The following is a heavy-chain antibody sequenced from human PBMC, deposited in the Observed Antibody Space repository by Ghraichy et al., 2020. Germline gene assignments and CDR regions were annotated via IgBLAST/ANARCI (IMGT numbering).Heavy chain of an antibody. CDR2: IYYSGST. V-gene: IGHV4-59*08. D-gene: IGHD7-27*01. CDR1: GGSVTSFF. J-gene: IGHJ6*03. Sequence: TLSLTCNVSGGSVTSFFWSWVRQPPGKGLEWIAYIYYSGSTNYNPSLKSRATISVATSKNQLSLKLSSVTAADTAVYYCARHWKMGLTAKYFYYYMDVWGKGTTVTVSS. CDR3: ARHWKMGLTAKYFYYYMDV.